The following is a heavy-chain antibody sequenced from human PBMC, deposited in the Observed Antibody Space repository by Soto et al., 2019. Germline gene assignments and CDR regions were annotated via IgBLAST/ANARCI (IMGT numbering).Heavy chain of an antibody. J-gene: IGHJ3*02. V-gene: IGHV4-4*07. CDR2: GDTTGGT. CDR3: AKDDSGAADI. CDR1: GGSISSYS. Sequence: QVQLQESGPGLVEPSETLSLTCTVSGGSISSYSWNWIRQPAGKGLEWIGRGDTTGGTNYIPSLKSRFTMSVDTSKNQFSLNLRFVTAADTAVYFCAKDDSGAADIWGQGTMVTVS. D-gene: IGHD3-16*01.